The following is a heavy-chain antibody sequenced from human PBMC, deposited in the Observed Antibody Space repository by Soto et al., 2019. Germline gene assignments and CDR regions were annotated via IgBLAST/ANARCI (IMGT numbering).Heavy chain of an antibody. CDR3: AKSGSYVGSSIDY. J-gene: IGHJ4*02. CDR1: GFSFSSKA. D-gene: IGHD6-25*01. Sequence: GGSLRLSCAASGFSFSSKAMNWVRQAPGKGLEWVSTISAGAASTHYADSVKGRSTISRDNSKNTLYLQMNSLRVEDTAVYYCAKSGSYVGSSIDYWGQGTLVTVSS. CDR2: ISAGAAST. V-gene: IGHV3-23*01.